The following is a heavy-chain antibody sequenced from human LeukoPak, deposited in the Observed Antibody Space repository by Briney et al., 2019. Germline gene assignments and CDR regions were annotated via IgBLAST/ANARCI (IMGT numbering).Heavy chain of an antibody. V-gene: IGHV3-33*01. Sequence: PGGSLRLSCAASGFTFSSYGMHWVRQAPGKGLEWVAVIWYDGSNKYYADSVKGRFTISRDNSKNTLYLQMNSLRAEDTAVYYCARDYYYDSSGFGLDYWGQGTLVTVSS. CDR2: IWYDGSNK. J-gene: IGHJ4*02. CDR1: GFTFSSYG. CDR3: ARDYYYDSSGFGLDY. D-gene: IGHD3-22*01.